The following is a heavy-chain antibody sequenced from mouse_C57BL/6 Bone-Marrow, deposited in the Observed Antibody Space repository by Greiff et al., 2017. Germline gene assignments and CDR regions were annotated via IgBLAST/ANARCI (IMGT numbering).Heavy chain of an antibody. CDR1: GYTFTNYW. D-gene: IGHD1-1*01. J-gene: IGHJ4*01. Sequence: QVQLQQSGAELVRPGTSVKMSCKASGYTFTNYWIGWAKQRPGHGLEWIGDIYPGGGYTNYNEKFKGKATLTADKSSSTAYMQFSSLTSEDSAIYYCARRGLLRYYAMDYWGQGTSVTVSS. CDR3: ARRGLLRYYAMDY. CDR2: IYPGGGYT. V-gene: IGHV1-63*01.